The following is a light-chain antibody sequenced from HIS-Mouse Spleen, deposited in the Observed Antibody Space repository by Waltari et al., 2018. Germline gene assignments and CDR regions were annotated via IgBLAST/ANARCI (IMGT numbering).Light chain of an antibody. CDR1: SSYVGGYHY. Sequence: QSALTQPPSASGSPGQSVTISCTGTSSYVGGYHYVSWYQQHPGKAPKRMIYEVSTRPSGVPDRFSGSKSGNTASLTVSGLQAEDEADYYCSSYAGSNNLVFGGGTKLTVL. J-gene: IGLJ2*01. CDR2: EVS. CDR3: SSYAGSNNLV. V-gene: IGLV2-8*01.